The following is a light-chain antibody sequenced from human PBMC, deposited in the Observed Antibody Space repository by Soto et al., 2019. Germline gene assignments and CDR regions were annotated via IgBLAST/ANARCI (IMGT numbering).Light chain of an antibody. Sequence: QSVLTQPPSVSGAPGQRVTISRTGSSSNIGAGYDVHWYQQLPGTAPKLLIFRNNNRPSGVPDRFSGSKSGTSASLAITGLQAEDEADYYCQSYDSSLSAYVFATGTKVTVL. CDR3: QSYDSSLSAYV. J-gene: IGLJ1*01. CDR1: SSNIGAGYD. CDR2: RNN. V-gene: IGLV1-40*01.